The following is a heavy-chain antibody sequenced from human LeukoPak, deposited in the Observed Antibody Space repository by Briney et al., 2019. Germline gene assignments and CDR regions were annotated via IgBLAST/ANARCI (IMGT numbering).Heavy chain of an antibody. Sequence: GGSLRLSRAASGFTFSGSAMHWVRQASGKGLEWVGRIRSKANSYATAYAVSVKGRFTISRDDSKNTSYLQMNSLKTEDTAVYYCTRRAGNDYGDPPGDYYYYMDVWGKGTTVTISS. CDR2: IRSKANSYAT. V-gene: IGHV3-73*01. J-gene: IGHJ6*03. D-gene: IGHD4-17*01. CDR1: GFTFSGSA. CDR3: TRRAGNDYGDPPGDYYYYMDV.